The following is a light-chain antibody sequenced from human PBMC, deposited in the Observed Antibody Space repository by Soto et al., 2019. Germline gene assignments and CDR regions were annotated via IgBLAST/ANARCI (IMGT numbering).Light chain of an antibody. CDR2: GAS. CDR1: QSIADK. J-gene: IGKJ4*01. CDR3: QQYNNWPPLT. V-gene: IGKV3-15*01. Sequence: EIVMTQSPATLSVSPGERATLSCRASQSIADKLAWYQQEPGQAPRLLIHGASTRATGIPARFSGSGSGTEFTLTISSLQSEDFAVYYCQQYNNWPPLTFGGGTKVEIK.